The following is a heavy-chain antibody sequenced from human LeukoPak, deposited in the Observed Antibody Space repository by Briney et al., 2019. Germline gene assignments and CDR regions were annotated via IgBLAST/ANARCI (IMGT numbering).Heavy chain of an antibody. D-gene: IGHD3-3*01. Sequence: GGSLRLSCAASGFTFSSYGMTWVRQAPGKGLEWVADIKQDGSEKLYVNSVRGRFTISRDNAKMSLFLQMNSLRAEDTAVYYCARDNGVVHGVYYMDVWGKGTTVTVS. CDR2: IKQDGSEK. J-gene: IGHJ6*03. V-gene: IGHV3-7*01. CDR1: GFTFSSYG. CDR3: ARDNGVVHGVYYMDV.